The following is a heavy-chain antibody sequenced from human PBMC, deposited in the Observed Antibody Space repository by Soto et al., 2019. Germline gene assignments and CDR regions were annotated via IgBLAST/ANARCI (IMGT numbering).Heavy chain of an antibody. CDR3: ARDKEAFDI. J-gene: IGHJ3*02. CDR2: INSDGSGT. V-gene: IGHV3-74*01. Sequence: GGSLRLSCAASGFSFSNYWMHWVRQAPGKGLVWVSRINSDGSGTSYADSVKGRFTISRDNAKSTLYLQMNSLRAEDTAVYYCARDKEAFDIWGQGTMVTVSS. CDR1: GFSFSNYW.